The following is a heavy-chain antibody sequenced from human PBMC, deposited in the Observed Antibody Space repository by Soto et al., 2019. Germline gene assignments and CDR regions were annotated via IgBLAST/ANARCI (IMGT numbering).Heavy chain of an antibody. Sequence: SETLSLTCAVSGGSISSGGYSWSWIRQPPGKGLEWIGYIYHSGSTYYNPSLKSRVTISVDRSKNQFSLKLSSVTAADTAVYYCARVPDRWGQGTLVNVS. CDR3: ARVPDR. CDR2: IYHSGST. J-gene: IGHJ5*02. CDR1: GGSISSGGYS. V-gene: IGHV4-30-2*01. D-gene: IGHD2-2*01.